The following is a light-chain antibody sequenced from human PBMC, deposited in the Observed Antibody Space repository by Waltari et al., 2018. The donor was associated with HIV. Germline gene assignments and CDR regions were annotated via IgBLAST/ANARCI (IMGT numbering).Light chain of an antibody. CDR3: AAWDDSLSGPV. CDR1: NPTLRSNY. V-gene: IGLV1-47*01. J-gene: IGLJ3*02. CDR2: GTN. Sequence: QSVLTQPPSASGTPGQRGTIPCSGSNPTLRSNYVNWYQQPPGTAPKFRIYGTNQRSSGVPDRFSGSKSGTAASLAISGLRSEDEADYYCAAWDDSLSGPVFGGGTKLTVL.